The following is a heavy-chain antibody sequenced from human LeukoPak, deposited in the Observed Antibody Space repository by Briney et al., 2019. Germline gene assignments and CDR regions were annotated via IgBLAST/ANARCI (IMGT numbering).Heavy chain of an antibody. CDR3: PRVTVVPFDY. CDR1: GFIFSDSS. CDR2: IRNKANTYAT. Sequence: PGGSLRLSCAASGFIFSDSSMHWVRQASGKGLEWIGRIRNKANTYATTYAASVRGRFTISRDDSKNTAYLQMNSLKTEDTALYYCPRVTVVPFDYWGQGTLVTVSS. J-gene: IGHJ4*02. V-gene: IGHV3-73*01. D-gene: IGHD4-23*01.